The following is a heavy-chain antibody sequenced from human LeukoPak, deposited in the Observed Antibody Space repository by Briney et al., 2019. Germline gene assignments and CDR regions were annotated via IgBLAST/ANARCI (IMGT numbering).Heavy chain of an antibody. J-gene: IGHJ4*02. D-gene: IGHD2-2*02. Sequence: GGSLRLSCTASGFTFGDYAMSWVRQAPGKGLEWVGFIRSKAYGGTTEYAASVKGRFTISRDDSKSIAYLQMNSLKTEDTAVYYCTRDSRYCSSTSCYMVQDYWGQGTLVTVSS. CDR3: TRDSRYCSSTSCYMVQDY. CDR2: IRSKAYGGTT. V-gene: IGHV3-49*04. CDR1: GFTFGDYA.